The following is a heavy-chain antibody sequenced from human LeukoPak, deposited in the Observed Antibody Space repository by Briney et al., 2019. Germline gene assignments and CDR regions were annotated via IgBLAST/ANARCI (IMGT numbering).Heavy chain of an antibody. D-gene: IGHD2-21*01. J-gene: IGHJ4*02. CDR3: ARLDWRGY. Sequence: AGGSLRLSCGAPGFALSRFRMSWVRQAPGGGLEWVSSISGNSADINNADSLKGRFTISRDNAKNSLYLRLNSLTVEDTAVYYCARLDWRGYWGQGTLVTVSS. V-gene: IGHV3-21*01. CDR1: GFALSRFR. CDR2: ISGNSADI.